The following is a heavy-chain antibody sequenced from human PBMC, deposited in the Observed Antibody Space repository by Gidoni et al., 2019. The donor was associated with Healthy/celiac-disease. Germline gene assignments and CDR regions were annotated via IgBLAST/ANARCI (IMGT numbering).Heavy chain of an antibody. Sequence: QVQLQQWGAGLLKPSATLSLTCAVYGGSFSGYYWSWIRQPPGKGLEWIGEINHSGSTNYNPSLKSRVTISVDTSKNQFSLKLSSVTAADTAVYYCARGYCSSTSCYRGFRYYYFDYWGQGTLVTVSS. D-gene: IGHD2-2*01. CDR2: INHSGST. CDR3: ARGYCSSTSCYRGFRYYYFDY. J-gene: IGHJ4*02. CDR1: GGSFSGYY. V-gene: IGHV4-34*01.